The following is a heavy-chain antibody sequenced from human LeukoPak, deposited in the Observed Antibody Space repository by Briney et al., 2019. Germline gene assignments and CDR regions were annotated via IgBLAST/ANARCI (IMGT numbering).Heavy chain of an antibody. J-gene: IGHJ4*02. Sequence: PSETLSLTCTVSGGSISNYYWTWIRQPPGKGLEWIGYIYYSGNTKYNTKYNPSLKSRVTISLDTSKNQFSLKLSSVTAADTAVYYCARVSIGGNYFDYWGQGTLVTVST. CDR2: IYYSGNTKYNT. CDR3: ARVSIGGNYFDY. CDR1: GGSISNYY. V-gene: IGHV4-59*01. D-gene: IGHD1-26*01.